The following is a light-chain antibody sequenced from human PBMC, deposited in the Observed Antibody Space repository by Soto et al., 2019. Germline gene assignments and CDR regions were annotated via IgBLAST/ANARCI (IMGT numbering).Light chain of an antibody. J-gene: IGKJ4*01. CDR1: QSVSSY. CDR3: QQRSNWPPVT. V-gene: IGKV3-11*01. Sequence: EIVLTQSPATLSLSPGERATLSCRASQSVSSYLAWYQQKPGQAPRLLIYDASNRATGIPARFSGSGSGTDYTLTISSLEPKDFAIYYWQQRSNWPPVTFGGGTKVEIK. CDR2: DAS.